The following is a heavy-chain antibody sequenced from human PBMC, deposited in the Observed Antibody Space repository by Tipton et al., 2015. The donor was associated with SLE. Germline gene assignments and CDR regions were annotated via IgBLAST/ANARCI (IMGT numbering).Heavy chain of an antibody. V-gene: IGHV3-74*01. CDR1: GFSLRRHW. CDR2: IHADGSPT. D-gene: IGHD5-18*01. CDR3: ARESETAMGFDS. Sequence: SLRLSCAASGFSLRRHWMHWVRQVPGKGLVWVSRIHADGSPTDYADSVKGRFTVSRDNAKNILYLQMNSLRGDDTAVYLCARESETAMGFDSWGQGTLVTVSS. J-gene: IGHJ4*02.